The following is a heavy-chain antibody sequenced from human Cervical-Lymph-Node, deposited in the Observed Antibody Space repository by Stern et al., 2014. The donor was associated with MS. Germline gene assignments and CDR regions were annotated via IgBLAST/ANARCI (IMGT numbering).Heavy chain of an antibody. CDR3: ARVNSVVGATDFDL. CDR2: ISTYNDAR. J-gene: IGHJ4*02. Sequence: QVQLVESGAEVKRPGASVKVSCKTSGGAFNRFAIFWVRQAPGHTLELMGGISTYNDARHAAQQFQDRLTVSADTSTSTVYMELRELTSGDTAVYYCARVNSVVGATDFDLWGQGTLVTVSS. V-gene: IGHV1-18*01. D-gene: IGHD2-15*01. CDR1: GGAFNRFA.